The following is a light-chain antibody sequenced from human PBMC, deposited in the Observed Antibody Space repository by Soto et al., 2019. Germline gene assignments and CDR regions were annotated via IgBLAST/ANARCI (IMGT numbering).Light chain of an antibody. J-gene: IGKJ3*01. CDR3: QQANSFPIFT. CDR2: AAS. Sequence: DIQMTQSPSSVSASVGDRVTITCRASQDISSWLAWYQQKPGKAPKLLIYAASTLQSGAPSRFGGSGSGTDFTLTISSLQPEDFATYYCQQANSFPIFTFGPGTKVDIK. V-gene: IGKV1-12*01. CDR1: QDISSW.